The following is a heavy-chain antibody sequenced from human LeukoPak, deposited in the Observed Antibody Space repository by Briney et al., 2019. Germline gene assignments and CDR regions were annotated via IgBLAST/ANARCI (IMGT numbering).Heavy chain of an antibody. CDR1: GGSISSSSYY. V-gene: IGHV4-39*07. CDR3: ARDITIRGAFDI. Sequence: PSETLSLTCTVSGGSISSSSYYWGWIRQPPGKGLEWIGSIYYSGSTYYNPSLKSRVTISVDTSKNQFSLKLSSVTAADTAVYYCARDITIRGAFDIWGQGTMVTVSS. D-gene: IGHD3-10*01. CDR2: IYYSGST. J-gene: IGHJ3*02.